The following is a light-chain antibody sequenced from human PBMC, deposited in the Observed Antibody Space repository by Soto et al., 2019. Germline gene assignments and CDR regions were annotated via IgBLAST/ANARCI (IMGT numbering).Light chain of an antibody. Sequence: EIVMTQSPATLSVSPGERATLSCRASQSVSSNLAWYQQTPGQAPRLLIYGTSTRAPGIPVRFSGSGSGTEFTLTLRSLQSGDFSVYYCHQYNDWPRTFGQGPKVEIK. CDR3: HQYNDWPRT. CDR2: GTS. CDR1: QSVSSN. J-gene: IGKJ1*01. V-gene: IGKV3-15*01.